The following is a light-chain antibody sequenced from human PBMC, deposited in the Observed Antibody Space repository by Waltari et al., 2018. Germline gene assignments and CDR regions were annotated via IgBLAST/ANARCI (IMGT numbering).Light chain of an antibody. CDR3: MQGTHWPYT. Sequence: DVVMTQSPLSLPVTLGQAASISCQSSESLVHSDGNTHLTWFQQRTGQSPRRLIYRVFNRDAEGPDRFSGSGSGTDFTLKISSVEAEDVGVYYCMQGTHWPYTFGQGTKLDIK. J-gene: IGKJ2*01. CDR1: ESLVHSDGNTH. V-gene: IGKV2-30*02. CDR2: RVF.